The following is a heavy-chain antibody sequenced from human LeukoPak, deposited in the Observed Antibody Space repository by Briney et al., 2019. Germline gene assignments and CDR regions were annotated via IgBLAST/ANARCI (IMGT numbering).Heavy chain of an antibody. CDR1: GGSISSSSYY. D-gene: IGHD6-19*01. CDR3: ARDFRPIAVAGRYYFDY. J-gene: IGHJ4*02. Sequence: PSETLSLTCTVSGGSISSSSYYWGWIRQPPGKGLEWIGSIYYSGSTYYNPSLKSRVTISVDTSKNQFSLKLSSVTAADTAVYYCARDFRPIAVAGRYYFDYWGQGTLVTVSS. V-gene: IGHV4-39*07. CDR2: IYYSGST.